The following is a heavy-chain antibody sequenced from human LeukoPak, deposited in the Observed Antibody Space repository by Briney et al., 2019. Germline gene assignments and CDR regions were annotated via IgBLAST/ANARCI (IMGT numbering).Heavy chain of an antibody. Sequence: PGGSLRLSCAASGFIFSSYSMSWIRQAPGKGLEWLSYISNDGTTIYYADSVKGRFTISRDNAKNSLHLQMNSLRAGDTAVYYCARDRRPSSWLGVGPWGQGTLVTVSS. V-gene: IGHV3-48*04. CDR2: ISNDGTTI. CDR3: ARDRRPSSWLGVGP. D-gene: IGHD6-13*01. J-gene: IGHJ5*02. CDR1: GFIFSSYS.